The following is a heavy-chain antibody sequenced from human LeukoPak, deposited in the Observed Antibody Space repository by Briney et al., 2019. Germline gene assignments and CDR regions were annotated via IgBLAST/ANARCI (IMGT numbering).Heavy chain of an antibody. J-gene: IGHJ5*02. CDR1: GYTFTSYD. V-gene: IGHV1-8*01. CDR3: ARARLTLTMVRGVIITSSRSWFDP. CDR2: MNPNSGNT. D-gene: IGHD3-10*01. Sequence: GASVKVSCKASGYTFTSYDINWVRQATGQGLEWMGWMNPNSGNTGYAQKFQGRVTMTRNTSISTAYMELSSLRSEDTAVYYCARARLTLTMVRGVIITSSRSWFDPWGQGTLVTVSS.